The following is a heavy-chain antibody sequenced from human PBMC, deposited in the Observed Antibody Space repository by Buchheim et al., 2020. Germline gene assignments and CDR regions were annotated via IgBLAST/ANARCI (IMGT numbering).Heavy chain of an antibody. Sequence: QVQLQESGPGLVKPSETLSLTCTVSGGPISSYYWSWIRQPPGKGLEWIGYIYYSGSTNYNPSLKSRVTISVDTSKNQSSLKLSSVTAADTAVYYCASSRGDYGDYYYDYWGQGTL. J-gene: IGHJ4*02. V-gene: IGHV4-59*08. D-gene: IGHD4-17*01. CDR1: GGPISSYY. CDR3: ASSRGDYGDYYYDY. CDR2: IYYSGST.